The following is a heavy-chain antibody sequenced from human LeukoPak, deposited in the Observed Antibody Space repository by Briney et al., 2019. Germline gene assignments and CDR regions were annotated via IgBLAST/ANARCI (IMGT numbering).Heavy chain of an antibody. CDR2: INPSGGST. CDR1: GYTFTSYY. Sequence: ASVKVSCKASGYTFTSYYMHWVRQAPGQGLEWMGIINPSGGSTSYAQKFQGRVTMTRDMSTSTAYMELSRLRSDDTAVYYCARDDYYYGSGSLGGTEINYWGQGTLVTVSS. V-gene: IGHV1-46*01. CDR3: ARDDYYYGSGSLGGTEINY. J-gene: IGHJ4*02. D-gene: IGHD3-10*01.